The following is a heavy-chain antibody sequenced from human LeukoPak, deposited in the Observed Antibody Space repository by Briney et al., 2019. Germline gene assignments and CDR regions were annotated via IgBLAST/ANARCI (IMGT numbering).Heavy chain of an antibody. V-gene: IGHV3-21*01. CDR2: ISSSSSYI. D-gene: IGHD5-18*01. CDR3: ARDTGVGYSYGYDY. CDR1: GFTFSSYS. J-gene: IGHJ4*02. Sequence: PGGSLRLSCAASGFTFSSYSMNWVRQAPGKGLEWVSSISSSSSYIYYADSVKGRFTISRDNAKSSLYLQMNSLRAEDTAVYYCARDTGVGYSYGYDYWGQGTLVTVSS.